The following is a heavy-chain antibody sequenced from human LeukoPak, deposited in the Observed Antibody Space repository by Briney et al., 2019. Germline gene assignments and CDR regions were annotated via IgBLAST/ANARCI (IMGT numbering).Heavy chain of an antibody. V-gene: IGHV3-74*01. CDR3: ARDPYYYDSSGYPRSSYFDY. D-gene: IGHD3-22*01. J-gene: IGHJ4*02. Sequence: GSLRLSCAASGFTFSNYWMHWVRQAPGKGLVWVSRINSDGSSTSYADSVKGRFTISRDNAKNSLYLQMSSLRAEDTAVYYCARDPYYYDSSGYPRSSYFDYWGQGTLVTVSS. CDR2: INSDGSST. CDR1: GFTFSNYW.